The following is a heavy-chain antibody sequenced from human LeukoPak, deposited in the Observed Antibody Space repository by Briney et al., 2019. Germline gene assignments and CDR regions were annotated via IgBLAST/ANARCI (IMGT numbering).Heavy chain of an antibody. CDR2: IYSGGST. V-gene: IGHV3-66*02. CDR3: ARGNTFDS. CDR1: GFTVSSNY. J-gene: IGHJ4*01. D-gene: IGHD4-23*01. Sequence: GGSLRLSCAASGFTVSSNYMSWVRQAPGKGLEWVTVIYSGGSTYYADSVKGRFTISRDNSKKTLYLQMNSLRTGDTAVYYCARGNTFDSWGHGTLVTVSS.